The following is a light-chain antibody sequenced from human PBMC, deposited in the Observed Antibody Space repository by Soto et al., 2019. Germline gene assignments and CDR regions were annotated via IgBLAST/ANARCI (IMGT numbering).Light chain of an antibody. Sequence: DIQMTQYPSTLSASVGVRVTITCRASQSISSWLAWYQQKPGKAPKVLIYKASSLESGVPSRFSGSGSGTEFTLTISSLQPDDFSTYYCQQYNSYSTFGQGTKVEI. CDR2: KAS. V-gene: IGKV1-5*03. CDR3: QQYNSYST. CDR1: QSISSW. J-gene: IGKJ1*01.